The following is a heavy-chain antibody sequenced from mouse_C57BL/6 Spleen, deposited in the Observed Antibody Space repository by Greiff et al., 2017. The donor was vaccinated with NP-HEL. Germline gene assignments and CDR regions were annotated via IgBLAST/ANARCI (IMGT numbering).Heavy chain of an antibody. J-gene: IGHJ3*01. D-gene: IGHD2-4*01. CDR3: ARVYYDYDPAWFAY. V-gene: IGHV5-4*03. CDR1: GFTFSSYA. CDR2: ISDGGSYT. Sequence: EVKLMESGGGLVKPGGSLKLSCAASGFTFSSYAMSWVRQTPEKRLEWVATISDGGSYTYYPDNVKGRFTISRDNAKNNLYLQMSHLKSEYTAMYYCARVYYDYDPAWFAYWGQGTLVTVSA.